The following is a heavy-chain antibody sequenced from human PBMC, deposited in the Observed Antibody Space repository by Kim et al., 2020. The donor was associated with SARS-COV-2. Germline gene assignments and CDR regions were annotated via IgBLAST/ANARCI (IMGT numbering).Heavy chain of an antibody. CDR2: VRSDASRM. V-gene: IGHV3-48*01. J-gene: IGHJ4*02. CDR1: EFTLSSYD. CDR3: ARGRGEWTVDY. Sequence: GGSLRLSCAASEFTLSSYDMKWVRQAPGKGLEWLAYVRSDASRMHYEDSVEGRFTISRDSSKNSLYLQMNSLRGEDTAMYYCARGRGEWTVDYWGQGPLVTVSS. D-gene: IGHD3-10*01.